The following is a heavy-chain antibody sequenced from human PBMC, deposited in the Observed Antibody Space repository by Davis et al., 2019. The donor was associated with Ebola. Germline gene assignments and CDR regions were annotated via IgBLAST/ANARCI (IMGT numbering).Heavy chain of an antibody. Sequence: PGGSLRLSCAASGFTFSGHWMHWVRQAPGKGLEWVANIKQDGSEKYYVDFVKGRFTISRDNAKNSLYLQMNSLRAEDTAVYYCARVRGLDVWGQGTTVTVSS. V-gene: IGHV3-7*04. CDR1: GFTFSGHW. J-gene: IGHJ6*02. CDR2: IKQDGSEK. CDR3: ARVRGLDV.